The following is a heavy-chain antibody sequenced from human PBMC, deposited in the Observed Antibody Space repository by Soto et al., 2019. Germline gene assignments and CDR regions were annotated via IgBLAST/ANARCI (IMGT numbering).Heavy chain of an antibody. Sequence: ASETLSLTCTVSGGSISSYYWSWIRQPAGKGMEWIGRIHTTDGTNYNPSLKSRVTMSIDTSNNQFSLKLSSLTAADTAVYYCARALSSAAGLYFDFWGQGTLVTAPQ. V-gene: IGHV4-4*07. J-gene: IGHJ4*02. D-gene: IGHD6-13*01. CDR1: GGSISSYY. CDR2: IHTTDGT. CDR3: ARALSSAAGLYFDF.